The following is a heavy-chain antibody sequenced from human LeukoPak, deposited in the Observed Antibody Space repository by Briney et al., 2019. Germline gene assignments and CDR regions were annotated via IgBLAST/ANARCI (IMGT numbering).Heavy chain of an antibody. CDR1: GYSFTSYW. CDR2: IYPGDSDT. Sequence: GESLKISSKGSGYSFTSYWIGWVRQMPGKGLEWMGIIYPGDSDTRYSPSFQGQVTISADKSISTAYLQWSSLKASDTAMYYCARQPVYSYGSHYYYGMDVWGQGTTVTVSS. J-gene: IGHJ6*02. CDR3: ARQPVYSYGSHYYYGMDV. V-gene: IGHV5-51*01. D-gene: IGHD5-18*01.